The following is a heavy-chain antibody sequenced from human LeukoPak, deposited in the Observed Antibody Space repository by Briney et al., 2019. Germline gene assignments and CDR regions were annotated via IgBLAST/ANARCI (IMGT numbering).Heavy chain of an antibody. D-gene: IGHD3-10*01. Sequence: SETLSLTCTVSGGSISSYYWSWIRQPAGKRLEWIGLIYSSGSTKYNPSLKSRVTMSVDTSKNHFSLKLNSVTAADTAVYCCARHIRPPGFGEFLYPFYFDYWGQGTLVTVSS. V-gene: IGHV4-4*07. CDR3: ARHIRPPGFGEFLYPFYFDY. J-gene: IGHJ4*02. CDR2: IYSSGST. CDR1: GGSISSYY.